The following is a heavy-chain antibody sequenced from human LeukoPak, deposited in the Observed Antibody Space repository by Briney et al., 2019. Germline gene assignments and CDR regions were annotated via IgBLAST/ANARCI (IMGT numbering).Heavy chain of an antibody. Sequence: GGSLRLSCAASGFTFSSYWTSWVRQAPGKGLEWVANIKQDGSEKYYVDSVKGRFTISRDNAKNSLYLQMNSLRAEDTAVYYCARRGSSGTYWSFDYWGQGTLVTVSS. CDR3: ARRGSSGTYWSFDY. J-gene: IGHJ4*02. V-gene: IGHV3-7*01. CDR1: GFTFSSYW. CDR2: IKQDGSEK. D-gene: IGHD3-10*01.